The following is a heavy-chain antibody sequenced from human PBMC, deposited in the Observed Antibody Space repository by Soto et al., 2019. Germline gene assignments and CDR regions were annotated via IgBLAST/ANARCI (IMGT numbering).Heavy chain of an antibody. CDR3: AREMPSTAAAYFYYGLNV. D-gene: IGHD6-13*01. J-gene: IGHJ6*02. V-gene: IGHV1-69*18. CDR2: FVTVFPSV. Sequence: QVQLVQSGAEVKRPGSSVKVSCKASGGAFNNYAIYWVRQAPGQGLEWLGTFVTVFPSVSYAPRFQGSLTITADGSTDTVYMMLPSLKSEDTAVYYCAREMPSTAAAYFYYGLNVWGQGTSVTVSS. CDR1: GGAFNNYA.